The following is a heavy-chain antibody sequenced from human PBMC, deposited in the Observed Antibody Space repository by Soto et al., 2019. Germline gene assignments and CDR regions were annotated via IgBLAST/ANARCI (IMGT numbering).Heavy chain of an antibody. V-gene: IGHV3-7*02. D-gene: IGHD3-10*01. Sequence: PGGSLRLSCAASGFTFSSFGIHWVRQAQGKGLEWVANIKPDGSQKWYVDSVKGRFTISRDNSKNTLYLQMNSLRADDTAVYYCARGGTMALDYWGQGTLVTVSS. CDR1: GFTFSSFG. CDR3: ARGGTMALDY. CDR2: IKPDGSQK. J-gene: IGHJ4*02.